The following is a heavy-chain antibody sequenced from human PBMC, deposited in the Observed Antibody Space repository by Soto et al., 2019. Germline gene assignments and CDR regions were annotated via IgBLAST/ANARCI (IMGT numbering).Heavy chain of an antibody. CDR1: GGSISSGGYS. CDR2: IYHSGST. Sequence: SDTLSLSCAVSGGSISSGGYSWSWIRQPPGKGLEWIGYIYHSGSTYYNPSLKSRVTISVDRSKNQFSLKLSSVTAADTAVYYCARGWVGDGHFDYWGQGTLVTVSS. CDR3: ARGWVGDGHFDY. D-gene: IGHD3-16*01. V-gene: IGHV4-30-2*01. J-gene: IGHJ4*02.